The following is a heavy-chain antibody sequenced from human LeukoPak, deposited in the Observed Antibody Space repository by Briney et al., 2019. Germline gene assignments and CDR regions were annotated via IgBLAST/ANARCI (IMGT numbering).Heavy chain of an antibody. CDR3: ARREGGLFDY. CDR2: IYYSGST. Sequence: SETLSLTCTVSGGSISSYYWSWIRQPPGKGLEWIGYIYYSGSTNYNPSLKSRVTISVDTSKNQFSLKLSSATAADTAVYYCARREGGLFDYWGQGTLVTVSS. CDR1: GGSISSYY. D-gene: IGHD2-15*01. J-gene: IGHJ4*02. V-gene: IGHV4-59*08.